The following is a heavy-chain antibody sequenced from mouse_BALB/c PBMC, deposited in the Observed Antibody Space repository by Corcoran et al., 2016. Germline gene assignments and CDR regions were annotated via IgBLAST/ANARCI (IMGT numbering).Heavy chain of an antibody. J-gene: IGHJ2*01. CDR2: INPYNGAT. CDR1: GYSFTGYY. D-gene: IGHD2-1*01. Sequence: EVQLQQSGPELVKPGASVKISCKASGYSFTGYYMHWVKQSHVKSLEWIGRINPYNGATSYNQTFKDKASLTVDKSSSTAYMELHSLTSEDSAVYYCARDGNNYFDYWGQGTTLTVSS. CDR3: ARDGNNYFDY. V-gene: IGHV1-26*01.